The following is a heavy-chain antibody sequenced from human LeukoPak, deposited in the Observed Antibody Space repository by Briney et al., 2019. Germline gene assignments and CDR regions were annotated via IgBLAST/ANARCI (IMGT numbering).Heavy chain of an antibody. CDR1: GGSISSGGYY. D-gene: IGHD3-22*01. CDR2: IYYSGST. CDR3: ARLSRIYYPDAFDI. Sequence: SETLSLTCTVSGGSISSGGYYWSWIRQHPGKGLEWIGYIYYSGSTYYNPSLKSRVTISVDTSKNQFSLKLSSVTAADTAVYYCARLSRIYYPDAFDIWGQGTMVTVSS. V-gene: IGHV4-31*03. J-gene: IGHJ3*02.